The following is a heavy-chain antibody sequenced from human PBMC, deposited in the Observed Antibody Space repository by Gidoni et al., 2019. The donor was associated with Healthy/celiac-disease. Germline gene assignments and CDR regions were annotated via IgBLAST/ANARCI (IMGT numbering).Heavy chain of an antibody. Sequence: EVQLVQSGAEVKKPGESLKISCKGSGYSFTSYWIGWVRQMPGKGLEWMGIIYPGDSDTRYSPSFQGQVTISADKSISTAYLQWSSLKASDTAMYYCARGRDGYNYYYYYYGMDVWGQGTTVTVSS. J-gene: IGHJ6*02. V-gene: IGHV5-51*03. CDR3: ARGRDGYNYYYYYYGMDV. CDR1: GYSFTSYW. CDR2: IYPGDSDT. D-gene: IGHD5-12*01.